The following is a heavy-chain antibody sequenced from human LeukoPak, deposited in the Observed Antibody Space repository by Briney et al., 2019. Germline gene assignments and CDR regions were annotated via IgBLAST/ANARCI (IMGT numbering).Heavy chain of an antibody. CDR2: ISSSSSYI. CDR3: ARTIAARCFDY. CDR1: GFTFSSYS. V-gene: IGHV3-21*01. J-gene: IGHJ4*02. Sequence: GGSLRLSCAASGFTFSSYSMSWVRQAPGKGLEWVSSISSSSSYIYCADSVKGRFTISRDNAKNSLYLQMNSLRAEDTAVYYCARTIAARCFDYWGQGTLVTVSS. D-gene: IGHD6-6*01.